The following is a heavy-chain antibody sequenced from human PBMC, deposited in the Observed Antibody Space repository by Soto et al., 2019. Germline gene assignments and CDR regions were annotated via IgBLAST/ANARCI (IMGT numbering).Heavy chain of an antibody. J-gene: IGHJ6*02. CDR3: ARVPGDYDPYYYYGMDV. V-gene: IGHV4-30-4*01. D-gene: IGHD4-17*01. Sequence: SETLSLTCTVSGGSISSGDYYWSWIRQPPGKGLEWIGYIYYSGSTYYNPSLKSRVTISVDTSKNQFSLKLSSVTAADTAVYYCARVPGDYDPYYYYGMDVWGQGTTVTVS. CDR1: GGSISSGDYY. CDR2: IYYSGST.